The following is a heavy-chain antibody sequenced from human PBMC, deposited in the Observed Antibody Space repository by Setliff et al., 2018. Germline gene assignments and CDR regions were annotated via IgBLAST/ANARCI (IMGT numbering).Heavy chain of an antibody. D-gene: IGHD1-26*01. CDR3: GRPLVGVTTGFEN. Sequence: SETLSLTCAVSGYSISSGYYWGWIRQPPGKGLEWIGSIDHSGSTHYNPSLKSRVTISVDTAKNQFSLKLRSVTAADTAVYYCGRPLVGVTTGFENWGQGTLGTVSS. CDR2: IDHSGST. V-gene: IGHV4-38-2*01. J-gene: IGHJ4*02. CDR1: GYSISSGYY.